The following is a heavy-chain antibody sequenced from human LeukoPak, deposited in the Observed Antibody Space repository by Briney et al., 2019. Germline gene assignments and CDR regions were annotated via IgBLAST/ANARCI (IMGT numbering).Heavy chain of an antibody. V-gene: IGHV1-8*01. Sequence: GGSVKVSCKASGYTFTSYDINWVRQATGQGLEWMGWMNPNSGNTGYAQKFQGRVTMTRNTSISTAYMELSSLRSEDTAVYYCATYYYGSGSRTYYYGMDVWGQGTTVTVSS. CDR3: ATYYYGSGSRTYYYGMDV. CDR2: MNPNSGNT. D-gene: IGHD3-10*01. J-gene: IGHJ6*02. CDR1: GYTFTSYD.